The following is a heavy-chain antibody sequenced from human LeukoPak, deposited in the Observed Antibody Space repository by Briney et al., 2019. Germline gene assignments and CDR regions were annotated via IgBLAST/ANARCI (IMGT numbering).Heavy chain of an antibody. J-gene: IGHJ5*02. V-gene: IGHV4-59*01. CDR2: IYYSGST. D-gene: IGHD3-10*01. CDR1: GGSISSYY. Sequence: PSETLSLTCTVSGGSISSYYWSWIRQPPGKRLEWIGCIYYSGSTNYNPSLKSRVTISVDTSKNPFSLKLSSVTAADTAVYYCARRRRDMVRGVIKPNWFDPWGQGTLVTVSS. CDR3: ARRRRDMVRGVIKPNWFDP.